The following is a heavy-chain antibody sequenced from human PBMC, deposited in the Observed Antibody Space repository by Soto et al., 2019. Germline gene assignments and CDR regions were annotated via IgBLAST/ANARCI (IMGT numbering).Heavy chain of an antibody. CDR1: GFTFSSYA. D-gene: IGHD5-12*01. J-gene: IGHJ6*02. Sequence: PGGSLRLSCAASGFTFSSYAMHWARQAPGKGLEWVAVISYDGSNKYYADSVKGRFTISRDNSKNTLYLQMNSLRAEDTAVYYCARGWLREREGGMDVWGQGTTVTVSS. CDR2: ISYDGSNK. V-gene: IGHV3-30-3*01. CDR3: ARGWLREREGGMDV.